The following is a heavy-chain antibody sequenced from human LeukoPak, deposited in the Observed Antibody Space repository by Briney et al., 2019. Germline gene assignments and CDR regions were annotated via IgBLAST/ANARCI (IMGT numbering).Heavy chain of an antibody. CDR1: GFTFISSA. J-gene: IGHJ4*02. Sequence: SVKVSCKTSGFTFISSAVQWVRQARGQRLEWIGWIVVGSGNTNYAQKFQERVTITRDMSTSTAYMELSGLRSEDTAVYYCAADPSYSSGYRYYFDYWGQGTLVTVSS. V-gene: IGHV1-58*01. CDR2: IVVGSGNT. D-gene: IGHD3-22*01. CDR3: AADPSYSSGYRYYFDY.